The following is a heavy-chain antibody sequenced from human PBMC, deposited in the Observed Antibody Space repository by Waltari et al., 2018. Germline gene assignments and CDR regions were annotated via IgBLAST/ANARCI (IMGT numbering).Heavy chain of an antibody. Sequence: QVQLQDSGPGLVKPSETLSLTCTVSGGSISSYYWSWIRQPPGKGLEWRGYIYYSGSTNYTPSLKSRVTISVDTSKNQFSLKLSSVTAADTAVYYCARGPDYWGQGTLVTVSS. CDR2: IYYSGST. V-gene: IGHV4-59*01. J-gene: IGHJ4*02. CDR1: GGSISSYY. CDR3: ARGPDY.